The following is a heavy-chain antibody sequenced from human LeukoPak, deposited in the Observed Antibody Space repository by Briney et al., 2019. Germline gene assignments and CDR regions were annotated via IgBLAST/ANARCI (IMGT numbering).Heavy chain of an antibody. D-gene: IGHD6-25*01. V-gene: IGHV3-30*18. CDR2: ISYDGSNK. CDR1: GFTFSSYG. CDR3: AKQTLARQVLNS. Sequence: GGSLRLSCAASGFTFSSYGMHWVRQAPGKGLEWVAVISYDGSNKYYADSVKGRFTISRDNSKNTLYLQMNSLRAEDTAVYYCAKQTLARQVLNSWDQGTLVTVSS. J-gene: IGHJ5*02.